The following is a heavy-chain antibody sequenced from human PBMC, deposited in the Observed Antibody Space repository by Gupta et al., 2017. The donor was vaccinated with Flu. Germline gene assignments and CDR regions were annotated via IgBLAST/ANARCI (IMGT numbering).Heavy chain of an antibody. CDR2: ISYDGSNK. J-gene: IGHJ5*02. Sequence: PGKGLEWVAVISYDGSNKYYADSVKGRFTISRDNSKNTLYLQMNSLRAEDTAVYYCAKIVYSSSRRSNWFDPWGQGTLVTVSS. CDR3: AKIVYSSSRRSNWFDP. D-gene: IGHD6-13*01. V-gene: IGHV3-30*18.